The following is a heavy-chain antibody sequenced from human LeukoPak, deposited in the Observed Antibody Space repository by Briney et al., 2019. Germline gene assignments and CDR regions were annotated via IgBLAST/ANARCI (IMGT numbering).Heavy chain of an antibody. CDR1: GYTFTGYY. V-gene: IGHV1-2*02. CDR3: AREHEYYDSSGYKVWGWFDP. D-gene: IGHD3-22*01. CDR2: INPNSGGT. Sequence: GASVRVSCKASGYTFTGYYMHWVRQAPGQGLEWMGWINPNSGGTNYAQKFQGRVTMTRDTSISTAYMELSRLRSDDTAVYYCAREHEYYDSSGYKVWGWFDPWGQGTLSPSPQ. J-gene: IGHJ5*02.